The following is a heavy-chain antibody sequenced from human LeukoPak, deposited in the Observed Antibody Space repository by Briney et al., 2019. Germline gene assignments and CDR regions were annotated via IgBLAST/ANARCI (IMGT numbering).Heavy chain of an antibody. CDR3: ATQVGTFPVYGPPGY. V-gene: IGHV1-69*05. Sequence: SVKVCCKASAGTFISYAISWVRQAPGQGLEWMGWIIPIFGTANYAQKFQGRVTITTDESTSTAYMELSSLRSEDTAVYYCATQVGTFPVYGPPGYWGQGTPVTVSS. J-gene: IGHJ4*02. CDR1: AGTFISYA. CDR2: IIPIFGTA. D-gene: IGHD2-8*01.